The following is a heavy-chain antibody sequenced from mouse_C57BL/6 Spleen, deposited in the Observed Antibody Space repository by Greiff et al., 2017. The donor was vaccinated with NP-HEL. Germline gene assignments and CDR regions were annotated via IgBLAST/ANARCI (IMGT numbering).Heavy chain of an antibody. V-gene: IGHV5-6*01. CDR3: ARDDVSSLYYFDY. CDR1: GFTFSSYG. Sequence: EVQLMESGGDLVKPGGSLKLSCAASGFTFSSYGMSWVRQTPDKRLEWVATISSGGSYTYYPDSVKGRFTLSRDNAKNTLYLQMSSLKSEDTAMYYCARDDVSSLYYFDYWGQGTTLTVSS. J-gene: IGHJ2*01. CDR2: ISSGGSYT. D-gene: IGHD1-1*01.